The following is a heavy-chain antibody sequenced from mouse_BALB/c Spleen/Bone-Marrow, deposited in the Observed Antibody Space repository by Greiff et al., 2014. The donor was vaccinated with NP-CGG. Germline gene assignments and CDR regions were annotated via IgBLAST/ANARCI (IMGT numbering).Heavy chain of an antibody. D-gene: IGHD2-1*01. Sequence: LQPPGSELVRPGASVKLSCKASGYTFLNYWMHWVKQRPGQGLEWIGNIYPGSGTTNYDEKFKTKATLTVDTFSSTAYMQLSSLTSEDSAVYYCTKGNYFFDYWGQGTTLTVSS. CDR3: TKGNYFFDY. J-gene: IGHJ2*01. CDR2: IYPGSGTT. CDR1: GYTFLNYW. V-gene: IGHV1S22*01.